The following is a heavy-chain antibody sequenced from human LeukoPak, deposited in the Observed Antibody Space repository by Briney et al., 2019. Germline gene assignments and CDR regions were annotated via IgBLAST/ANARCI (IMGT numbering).Heavy chain of an antibody. Sequence: SETLSLTCTVSGGSFSRYYWSWIRQPPGKGLEWIAYIYYSGNTNYNPSLKSRVTISVDTSKNQFSLKLSSVTAADTAVYYCARLLRVVAAIAFDIWGQGTMVTVSS. CDR3: ARLLRVVAAIAFDI. CDR2: IYYSGNT. V-gene: IGHV4-59*01. CDR1: GGSFSRYY. D-gene: IGHD2-15*01. J-gene: IGHJ3*02.